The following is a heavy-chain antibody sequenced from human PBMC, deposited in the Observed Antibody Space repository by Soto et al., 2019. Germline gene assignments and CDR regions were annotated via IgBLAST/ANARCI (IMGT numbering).Heavy chain of an antibody. V-gene: IGHV1-69*12. J-gene: IGHJ6*02. CDR1: GGTFSSYA. Sequence: QVQLVQSGAEVKKPGSSVKVSCKASGGTFSSYAISWVRQAPGQGLEWMGGIIPIFGTANYAQKFQGRVTITADESTSTAYMERSSLRSEDTAVYYCARVEDIVLVPAATGMDVWGQGTTVTVSS. D-gene: IGHD2-2*01. CDR2: IIPIFGTA. CDR3: ARVEDIVLVPAATGMDV.